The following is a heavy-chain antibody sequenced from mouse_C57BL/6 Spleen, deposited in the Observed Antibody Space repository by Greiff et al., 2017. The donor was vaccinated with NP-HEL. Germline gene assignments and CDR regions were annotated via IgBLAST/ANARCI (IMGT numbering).Heavy chain of an antibody. D-gene: IGHD2-3*01. CDR2: ISYDGSN. V-gene: IGHV3-6*01. J-gene: IGHJ4*01. CDR1: GYSFTSCYY. CDR3: ERDVDDYYEFCAMDY. Sequence: EVQLQESGPGLVKPSPSLTLSCSVTGYSFTSCYYWYWIRQFPGNILAWMDYISYDGSNNYNPSLKNRISLTRDTSNNTLFMKLNSVTTEDTARYYCERDVDDYYEFCAMDYWGQGTSVTVSS.